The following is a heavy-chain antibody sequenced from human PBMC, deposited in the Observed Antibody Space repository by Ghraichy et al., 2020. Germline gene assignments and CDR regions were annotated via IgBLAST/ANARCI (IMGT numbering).Heavy chain of an antibody. CDR3: ARGTTVVSWYFDL. CDR1: GGSISSGGYY. Sequence: TLSLTCTVSGGSISSGGYYWSWIRQHPGKGLEWIGYIYYSGSTYYNPSLKSRVTISVDTSKNQFSLKLSSVTAADTAVYYCARGTTVVSWYFDLWGRGTLVTVSS. D-gene: IGHD4-23*01. CDR2: IYYSGST. J-gene: IGHJ2*01. V-gene: IGHV4-31*03.